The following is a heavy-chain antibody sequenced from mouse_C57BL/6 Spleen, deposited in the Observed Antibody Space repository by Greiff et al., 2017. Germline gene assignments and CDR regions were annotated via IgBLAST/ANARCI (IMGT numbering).Heavy chain of an antibody. J-gene: IGHJ3*01. D-gene: IGHD2-4*01. Sequence: QVQLQQSGAELVRPGTSVKVSCKASGYAFTNYLIEWVKQRPGQGLEWIGVINPGSGGTNYNEKFKGKATLTADKSSSTAYMQLSSLTSEDSAVYFGARSDDYDQAWFAYWGQGTLVTVSA. CDR1: GYAFTNYL. CDR3: ARSDDYDQAWFAY. CDR2: INPGSGGT. V-gene: IGHV1-54*01.